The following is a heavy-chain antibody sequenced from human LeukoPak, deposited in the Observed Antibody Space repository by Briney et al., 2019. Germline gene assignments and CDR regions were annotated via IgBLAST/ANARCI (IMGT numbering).Heavy chain of an antibody. CDR1: GSTLSSFA. V-gene: IGHV3-30*03. CDR2: VSHDGSNK. CDR3: ARVLMFGEGAFDI. Sequence: GGSLRLSCAASGSTLSSFAIHWVRQAPGKGLEWVTAVSHDGSNKYYADSVKGRFTISRDNSKNTLYAQMNSLRPEDTAVYYCARVLMFGEGAFDIWGQGTMVTVSS. D-gene: IGHD3-10*02. J-gene: IGHJ3*02.